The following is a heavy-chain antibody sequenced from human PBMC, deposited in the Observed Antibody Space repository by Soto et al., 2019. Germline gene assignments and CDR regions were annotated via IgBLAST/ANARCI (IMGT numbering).Heavy chain of an antibody. Sequence: ASVKVSCKASGYTFTSYDINWARQATGQGLEWMGWMNPNSGNTGYAQKFQGRVTMTRNTSISTAYMELSSLRSEDTAVYYCARWKNDFWSGYYWGYYYYYMDVWGKGTTVTVSS. CDR2: MNPNSGNT. CDR3: ARWKNDFWSGYYWGYYYYYMDV. D-gene: IGHD3-3*01. J-gene: IGHJ6*03. CDR1: GYTFTSYD. V-gene: IGHV1-8*01.